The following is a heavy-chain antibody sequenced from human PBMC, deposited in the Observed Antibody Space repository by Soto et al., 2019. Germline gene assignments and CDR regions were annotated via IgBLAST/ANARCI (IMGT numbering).Heavy chain of an antibody. Sequence: PSETLSLTCTVSGGSISTYYWSWIRQPPGKGLEWIGFIYYSGTTNYNPSLKSRVTISVDTSKNQFSLKLSSVTAADTAMYYCARDAYSGYDKGYFDYWGQGTLVPVSS. V-gene: IGHV4-59*01. CDR1: GGSISTYY. J-gene: IGHJ4*02. CDR2: IYYSGTT. CDR3: ARDAYSGYDKGYFDY. D-gene: IGHD5-12*01.